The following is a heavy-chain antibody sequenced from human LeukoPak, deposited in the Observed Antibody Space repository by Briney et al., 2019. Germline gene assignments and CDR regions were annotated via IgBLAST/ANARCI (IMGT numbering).Heavy chain of an antibody. CDR1: GGSISNYY. J-gene: IGHJ4*02. V-gene: IGHV4-59*01. D-gene: IGHD3-22*01. CDR2: IYYSGST. Sequence: SETLSLTCTVSGGSISNYYWSWIRQPPGKGLEWIGYIYYSGSTNYNPSLKSRITISVDTSKNQFSLKLRSVTAADTAVYFCAGGGDSGGYYYPMFDYWGQGTLVTVSS. CDR3: AGGGDSGGYYYPMFDY.